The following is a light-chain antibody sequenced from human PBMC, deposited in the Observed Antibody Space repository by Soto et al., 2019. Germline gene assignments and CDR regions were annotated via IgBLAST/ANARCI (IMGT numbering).Light chain of an antibody. V-gene: IGKV3-15*01. Sequence: ILMTQSPATLSVSPGERATLSCRASQSVSNNLAWYQQKPGQAPRLLIYDASTRATGIPARFSGSGSGTEFTLTISGLQSEYFAVYYCQHYNNWPPSTFGQGTKVEIK. CDR3: QHYNNWPPST. CDR2: DAS. CDR1: QSVSNN. J-gene: IGKJ1*01.